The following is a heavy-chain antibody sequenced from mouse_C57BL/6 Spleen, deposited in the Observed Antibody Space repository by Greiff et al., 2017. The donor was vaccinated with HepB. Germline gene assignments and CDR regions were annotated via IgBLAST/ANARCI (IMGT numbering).Heavy chain of an antibody. CDR1: GYAFSSYW. J-gene: IGHJ4*01. CDR3: ASPGSRDAMDY. Sequence: VQLQQSGAELVKPGASVKISCKASGYAFSSYWMNWVKQRPGKGLEWIGQIYPGDGDTNYNGKFKGKATLTADKSSSTAYMQLSSLTSEDSAVYFCASPGSRDAMDYWGQGTSVTVSS. D-gene: IGHD1-1*01. V-gene: IGHV1-80*01. CDR2: IYPGDGDT.